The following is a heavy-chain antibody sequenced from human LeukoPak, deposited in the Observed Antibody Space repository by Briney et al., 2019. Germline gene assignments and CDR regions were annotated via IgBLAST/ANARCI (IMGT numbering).Heavy chain of an antibody. CDR3: ARGYYDFWSGYYSPLRY. Sequence: ASVKVSCKASGYTFTSYGISWVRQAPGQGLEWMGWISAYSGNTNYAQKLQGRVTMTTDTSTSTAYMELRSLRSDDTAVYYCARGYYDFWSGYYSPLRYWGQGTLVTVSS. CDR2: ISAYSGNT. V-gene: IGHV1-18*01. D-gene: IGHD3-3*01. J-gene: IGHJ4*02. CDR1: GYTFTSYG.